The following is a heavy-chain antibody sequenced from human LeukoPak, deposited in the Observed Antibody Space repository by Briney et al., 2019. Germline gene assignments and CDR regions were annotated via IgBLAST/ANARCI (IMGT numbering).Heavy chain of an antibody. D-gene: IGHD3-16*02. CDR3: ARGRPYDYVWGSYRERSHFDY. Sequence: SETLSLTCTVSGGSISSYYWSWIRQPPGKGLEWIGEINHSGSTNYNPSLKSRVTISVDTSKNQFSLKLSSVTAADTAVYYCARGRPYDYVWGSYRERSHFDYWGQGTLVTVSS. CDR2: INHSGST. V-gene: IGHV4-34*01. J-gene: IGHJ4*02. CDR1: GGSISSYY.